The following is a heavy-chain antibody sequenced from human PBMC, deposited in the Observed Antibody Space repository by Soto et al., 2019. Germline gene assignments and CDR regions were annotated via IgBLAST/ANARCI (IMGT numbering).Heavy chain of an antibody. CDR1: GYTFISYY. CDR3: ARDLGVDTAMVHYYYGMDV. V-gene: IGHV1-46*01. Sequence: GASVKVSCKASGYTFISYYMHWVRQAPGQGLEWMGIINPSGGSTSYAQKFQGRVTMTRDTSTSTVYMELSSLRSEDTAVYFCARDLGVDTAMVHYYYGMDVWGQGTTVTVSS. J-gene: IGHJ6*02. CDR2: INPSGGST. D-gene: IGHD5-18*01.